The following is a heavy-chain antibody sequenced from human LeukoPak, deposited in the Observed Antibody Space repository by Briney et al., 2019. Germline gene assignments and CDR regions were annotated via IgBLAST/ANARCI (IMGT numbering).Heavy chain of an antibody. J-gene: IGHJ4*02. V-gene: IGHV3-33*01. CDR1: GFTFSSYG. D-gene: IGHD6-19*01. CDR2: IWYDGSNK. CDR3: ARGGLYSSGWYLSY. Sequence: GRSLRLSCAASGFTFSSYGMHWVRQAPGKGLEWVAVIWYDGSNKYYADSVKGRFTISRDNSKNTLYLQMNSLRAEDTAVYYCARGGLYSSGWYLSYWGQGTLVTVSS.